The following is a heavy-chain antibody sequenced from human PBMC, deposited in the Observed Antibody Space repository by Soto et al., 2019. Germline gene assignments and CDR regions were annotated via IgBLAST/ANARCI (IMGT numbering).Heavy chain of an antibody. Sequence: QVQLVQSGAEVRKPGASVKVSCKASGYTFTTYYIHWVRQAPGQGLEWMGLLNPSGGTTGYAQNFQGGVTMTRDTSTSTVYMELTNLRSEDTAVYYCARADDYLWGSYRQLAYWGRGTLVTVSS. CDR2: LNPSGGTT. CDR3: ARADDYLWGSYRQLAY. CDR1: GYTFTTYY. J-gene: IGHJ4*02. D-gene: IGHD3-16*02. V-gene: IGHV1-46*01.